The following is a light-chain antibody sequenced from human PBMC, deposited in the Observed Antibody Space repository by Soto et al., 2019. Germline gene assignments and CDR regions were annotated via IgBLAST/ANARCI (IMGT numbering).Light chain of an antibody. V-gene: IGKV3-15*01. CDR3: QQRSNWRWT. CDR2: GSS. J-gene: IGKJ1*01. CDR1: QSISSN. Sequence: IVMTQSPAIVSVSPGERATLSCRSSQSISSNLAWYQQKPGQAPRLLXXGSSTRXTGIPAMFSGSGSGTEFTLTISSLQSEDFAVYYCQQRSNWRWTFGPGAKGDIK.